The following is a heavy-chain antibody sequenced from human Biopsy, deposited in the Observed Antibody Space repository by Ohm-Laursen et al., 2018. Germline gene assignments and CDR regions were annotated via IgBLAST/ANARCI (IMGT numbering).Heavy chain of an antibody. V-gene: IGHV1-69*10. CDR1: GGTFQKDG. CDR3: ARDALGGGSYRFFY. D-gene: IGHD1-26*01. J-gene: IGHJ4*02. Sequence: ASVKVSCKASGGTFQKDGVTWVRQAPGQGLEWMGGIITIPNVATYAQKFQGRITITADESTSTAYMELSSLTSDDTAVYYCARDALGGGSYRFFYWGQGSLVTVSS. CDR2: IITIPNVA.